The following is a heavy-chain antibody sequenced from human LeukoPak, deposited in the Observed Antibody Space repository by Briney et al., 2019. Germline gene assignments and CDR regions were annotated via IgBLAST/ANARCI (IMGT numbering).Heavy chain of an antibody. CDR2: IYYSGST. CDR1: GGSISSYY. V-gene: IGHV4-59*12. Sequence: MPSETLSLTCTVSGGSISSYYWSWIRQPPGKGLEWIGYIYYSGSTNYNPSLKSRVTISVDTSKNQFSLKLSSVTAADTAVYYCARDLATETQNWFDPWGQGTLVTVSS. J-gene: IGHJ5*02. CDR3: ARDLATETQNWFDP. D-gene: IGHD5-24*01.